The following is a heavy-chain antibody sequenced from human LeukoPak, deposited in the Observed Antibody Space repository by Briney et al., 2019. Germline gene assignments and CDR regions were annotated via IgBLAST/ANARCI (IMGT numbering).Heavy chain of an antibody. V-gene: IGHV4-61*01. Sequence: SETLSLTCTVSCGSVSSGSYYWSWIRQPPGKGLEWIGYIYYSGSTNYNPSLKSRVTISVDTSKNQFSLKLSSVTAADTAVYYCAREYSSSWYPWFDPWGQGTLVTVSS. CDR2: IYYSGST. D-gene: IGHD6-13*01. CDR1: CGSVSSGSYY. J-gene: IGHJ5*02. CDR3: AREYSSSWYPWFDP.